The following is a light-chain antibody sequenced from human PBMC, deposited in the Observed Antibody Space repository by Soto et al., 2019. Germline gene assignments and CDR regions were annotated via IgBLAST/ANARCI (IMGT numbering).Light chain of an antibody. CDR3: QQYYTTLT. CDR1: QSVLLTSNNKNY. V-gene: IGKV4-1*01. CDR2: WAS. Sequence: DIVMTQSPDSLAVSLGERATINCKSSQSVLLTSNNKNYLAWDQQKPGQPPKVLISWASTRESGVPDRFSGSGSGKDFTLTITSLQAEDVAVYYCQQYYTTLTFGGGTKVEIK. J-gene: IGKJ4*01.